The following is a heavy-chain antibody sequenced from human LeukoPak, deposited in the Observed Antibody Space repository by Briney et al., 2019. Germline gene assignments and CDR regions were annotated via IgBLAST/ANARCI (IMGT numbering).Heavy chain of an antibody. V-gene: IGHV3-30*02. CDR1: GFTFSSYG. Sequence: GGSLRLSCAASGFTFSSYGMHWVRQVPGQGLEWVAFIRYDGSNKYYADSVKGRFTISRDNSKNTLYLQMNSLRAEDTAVYYCARAANDSSGYYLDYWGQGTLVTVSS. CDR2: IRYDGSNK. CDR3: ARAANDSSGYYLDY. D-gene: IGHD3-22*01. J-gene: IGHJ4*02.